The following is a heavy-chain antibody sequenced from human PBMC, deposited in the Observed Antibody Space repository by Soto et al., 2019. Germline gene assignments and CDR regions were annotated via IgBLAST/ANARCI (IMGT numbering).Heavy chain of an antibody. CDR3: AKDRASTGEGYFDY. Sequence: QVQLVQSGAEVKKPGSSVKVSCKASGGTFSSYAISWVRQAPGQGLEWMGGIIPIFGTANYAQKFQGRVTLQPDESTGKAYLERRSQGCEVMSVCYCAKDRASTGEGYFDYWGQGALVTVSS. CDR2: IIPIFGTA. D-gene: IGHD4-17*01. J-gene: IGHJ4*02. CDR1: GGTFSSYA. V-gene: IGHV1-69*19.